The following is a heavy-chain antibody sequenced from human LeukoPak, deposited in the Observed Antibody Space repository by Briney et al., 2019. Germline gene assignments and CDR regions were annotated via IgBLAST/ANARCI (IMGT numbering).Heavy chain of an antibody. CDR3: ARLYSSSWSPRDPHFDY. D-gene: IGHD6-13*01. CDR1: GGSISSYY. Sequence: PSETLSLTCTVSGGSISSYYWSWIRQPPGKGLEWIGYIYYSGSTNYNPSLKSRVTISVDTSKNQFSLKLSSVTAADTAVFYCARLYSSSWSPRDPHFDYWGQGTLVTVSS. CDR2: IYYSGST. J-gene: IGHJ4*02. V-gene: IGHV4-59*08.